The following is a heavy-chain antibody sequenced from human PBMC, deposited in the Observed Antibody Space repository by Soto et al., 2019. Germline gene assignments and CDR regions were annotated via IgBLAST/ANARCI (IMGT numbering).Heavy chain of an antibody. D-gene: IGHD7-27*01. CDR2: INHSGST. CDR1: GGSFSGYY. CDR3: ARDEGNWGLTYYYYGMDV. Sequence: SETLSLTCAVYGGSFSGYYWSWIRQPPGKGLEWIGEINHSGSTNYNPSLKSRVTISVDTSKNQFSLKLSSVTAADTAVYYCARDEGNWGLTYYYYGMDVWGQGTTVTVSS. V-gene: IGHV4-34*01. J-gene: IGHJ6*02.